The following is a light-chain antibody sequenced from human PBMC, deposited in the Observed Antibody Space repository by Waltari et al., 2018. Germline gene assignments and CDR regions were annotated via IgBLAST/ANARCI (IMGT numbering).Light chain of an antibody. J-gene: IGLJ1*01. CDR3: SSYTTSSAPGV. CDR2: EVS. Sequence: QSALTQPAFVSGSPGQSITISCAGTDRDVGAYDFVSWYQQQPGKAPHLIMYEVSNRPSGISNRFSASKSGNTASLTISGLQAEDEADYYCSSYTTSSAPGVFGTGTRVTVL. V-gene: IGLV2-14*01. CDR1: DRDVGAYDF.